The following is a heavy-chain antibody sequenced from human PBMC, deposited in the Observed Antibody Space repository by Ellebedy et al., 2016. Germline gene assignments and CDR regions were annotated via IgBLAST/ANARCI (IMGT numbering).Heavy chain of an antibody. Sequence: ASVKVSCKASGGNISNFAISWVRQAPGQGLEWLGRIIPVVGVTNNAQKFQGRVTIIADKSTSTAYMELSSRTSEDTAVYYCARDLVSPIASYWYLDLWGRGTLVTVSS. CDR1: GGNISNFA. J-gene: IGHJ2*01. D-gene: IGHD6-6*01. CDR3: ARDLVSPIASYWYLDL. CDR2: IIPVVGVT. V-gene: IGHV1-69*04.